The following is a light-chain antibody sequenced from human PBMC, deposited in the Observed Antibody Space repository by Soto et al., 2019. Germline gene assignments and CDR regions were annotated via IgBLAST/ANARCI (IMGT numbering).Light chain of an antibody. CDR1: QSVSNDF. CDR2: GAS. CDR3: QQYGSSPPRT. Sequence: EIVLTQSPGILSLSPGERATLSCRASQSVSNDFLAWDQQKPGQAHRLLIYGASTRATDVPDRFSGSGSGADFTLTISRLEPEDFAVYYCQQYGSSPPRTFGQGTKVE. V-gene: IGKV3-20*01. J-gene: IGKJ1*01.